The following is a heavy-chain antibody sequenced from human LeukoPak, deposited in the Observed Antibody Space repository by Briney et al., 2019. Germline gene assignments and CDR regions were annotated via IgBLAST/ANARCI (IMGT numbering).Heavy chain of an antibody. CDR2: ITPNSGGT. D-gene: IGHD2-2*01. J-gene: IGHJ5*02. CDR3: ARGGFTVAAMPAFDP. V-gene: IGHV1-2*02. Sequence: ASLSPSSKASGYTPTAYYIHWGPQTPRQGVERRGWITPNSGGTNYAQKFQGRVTVTRDTSISTAYMELSRLRSDDTAVYYCARGGFTVAAMPAFDPWGQGTLVTVSS. CDR1: GYTPTAYY.